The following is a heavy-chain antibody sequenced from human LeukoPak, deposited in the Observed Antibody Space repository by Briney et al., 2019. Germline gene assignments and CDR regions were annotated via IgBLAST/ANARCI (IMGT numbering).Heavy chain of an antibody. J-gene: IGHJ4*02. CDR3: ARGIWGGPYDY. D-gene: IGHD3-16*01. V-gene: IGHV4-59*01. CDR1: GGSISSYY. Sequence: PSETLSLTCTVSGGSISSYYWSWIRQPQGKGREGIGYIYYSGSTNYNPSLKSRVTISVDTSKNQFSLKLSSVTAADTAVYYCARGIWGGPYDYWGQGTLVTVSS. CDR2: IYYSGST.